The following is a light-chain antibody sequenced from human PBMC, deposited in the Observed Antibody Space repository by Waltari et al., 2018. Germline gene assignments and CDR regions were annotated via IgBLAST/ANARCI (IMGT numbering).Light chain of an antibody. V-gene: IGKV3-11*01. CDR2: EAS. CDR1: QSVSSY. J-gene: IGKJ4*01. CDR3: QQRSNWPPLT. Sequence: EIVLTQSPATLSLSPGGRATLSCRASQSVSSYLGWYQQKPGQAPRLLIYEASNRATGIPPRFSGSGSGTDFTLTISSLEPEDFAVYYCQQRSNWPPLTFGGGTKVEIK.